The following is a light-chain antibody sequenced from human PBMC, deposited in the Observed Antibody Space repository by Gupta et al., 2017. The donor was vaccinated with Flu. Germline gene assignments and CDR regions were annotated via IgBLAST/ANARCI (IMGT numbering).Light chain of an antibody. CDR2: EVS. V-gene: IGLV2-14*01. CDR1: SSDIGGYNY. J-gene: IGLJ1*01. CDR3: SSYTNIGTRL. Sequence: QSALTQPASVSGSPGQSITISCTGTSSDIGGYNYVSWYQHHPGEAPKLMIYEVSNRPSGVSNRFSGSKSGNTASLTISGLQAQDEADYYCSSYTNIGTRLFGSGTEVTVL.